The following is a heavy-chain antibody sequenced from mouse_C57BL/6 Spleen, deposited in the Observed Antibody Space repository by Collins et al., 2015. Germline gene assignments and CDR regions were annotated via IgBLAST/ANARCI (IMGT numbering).Heavy chain of an antibody. V-gene: IGHV1-81*01. J-gene: IGHJ3*01. CDR2: IYPRSGNT. Sequence: QLQQSGAELARPGASVKLSCKASGYTFTSYALSWVKQRTGQGLEWIGEIYPRSGNTYYNEKFKGKATLTADKSSSTAYMELHSLTSEDSAVYFCASIYDGYYGWFAYWGQGTLVTVSA. CDR1: GYTFTSYA. CDR3: ASIYDGYYGWFAY. D-gene: IGHD2-3*01.